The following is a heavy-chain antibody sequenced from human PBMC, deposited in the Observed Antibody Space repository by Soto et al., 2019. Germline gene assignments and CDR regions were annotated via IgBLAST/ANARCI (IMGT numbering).Heavy chain of an antibody. CDR1: GYTFTSYG. V-gene: IGHV1-18*01. Sequence: QVQLVQSGAEVKKPGASVKVSCKASGYTFTSYGISWVRQAPGQGLEWMGWISAYNGNTNYAQKLQGRVTMTTDTTTSTVYRDLRSMRSDDTAVYYCARDNEVGAPDYWGQGTLVTVSS. D-gene: IGHD1-26*01. CDR3: ARDNEVGAPDY. J-gene: IGHJ4*02. CDR2: ISAYNGNT.